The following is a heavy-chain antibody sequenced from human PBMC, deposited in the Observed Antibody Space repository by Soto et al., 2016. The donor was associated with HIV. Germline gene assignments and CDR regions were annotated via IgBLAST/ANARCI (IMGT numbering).Heavy chain of an antibody. CDR3: ARGHCTGVYATITVDVR. J-gene: IGHJ6*04. Sequence: VQLVESGGGVVQPGRSLRLSCAASGFTFSSYGMHWVRQAPGKGLEWVAVIWYDGSNKYYADSVKGRFTISRDNSKNTLYLQMNSLRAEDTAVYYCARGHCTGVYATITVDVRGDKGTTVTVSS. CDR2: IWYDGSNK. D-gene: IGHD2-8*02. V-gene: IGHV3-33*01. CDR1: GFTFSSYG.